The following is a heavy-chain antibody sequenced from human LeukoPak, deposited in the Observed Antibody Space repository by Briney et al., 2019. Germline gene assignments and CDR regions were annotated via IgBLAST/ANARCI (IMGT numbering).Heavy chain of an antibody. Sequence: PGGSLRLSCAAPGFTFSSYGMHWVRQAPGKRLEWVAFIRYDGSNKYYADSVKGRFTISRDNSKNTLYLQMNSLRAEDTAVYYCAKDSTKEQQLEYYFDYWGQGTLVTVSS. D-gene: IGHD6-13*01. CDR2: IRYDGSNK. CDR3: AKDSTKEQQLEYYFDY. CDR1: GFTFSSYG. J-gene: IGHJ4*02. V-gene: IGHV3-30*02.